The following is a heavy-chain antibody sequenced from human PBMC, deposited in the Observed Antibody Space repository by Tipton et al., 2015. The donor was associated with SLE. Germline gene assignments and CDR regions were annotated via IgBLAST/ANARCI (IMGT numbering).Heavy chain of an antibody. CDR1: GGSISSYS. CDR2: IYYSGST. J-gene: IGHJ4*02. V-gene: IGHV4-59*01. Sequence: TLSLTCTVSGGSISSYSWSWIRQPPGKGLEWIGYIYYSGSTNYNPSLKSRVTISVDTSKNQFSPKLSSVTAADTAVYYCARNLEGYFDYWGQGTLVTVSS. CDR3: ARNLEGYFDY. D-gene: IGHD5-24*01.